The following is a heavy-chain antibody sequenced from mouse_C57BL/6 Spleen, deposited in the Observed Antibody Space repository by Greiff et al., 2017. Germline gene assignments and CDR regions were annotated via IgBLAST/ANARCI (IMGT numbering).Heavy chain of an antibody. CDR2: YPGSGNTY. CDR1: YTFTDYYM. Sequence: VQLKQSGPELVKPGASVKMSCKASGYTFTDYYMHWVKQKPGKGLEWIGEIYPGSGNTYYNEKFKGKATLTADTSSSTAYMQLSSLTSEDSAVYFCARMELLRQFAYWGQGTLVTVSA. CDR3: RMELLRQFAY. D-gene: IGHD1-2*01. V-gene: IGHV1-83*01. J-gene: IGHJ3*01.